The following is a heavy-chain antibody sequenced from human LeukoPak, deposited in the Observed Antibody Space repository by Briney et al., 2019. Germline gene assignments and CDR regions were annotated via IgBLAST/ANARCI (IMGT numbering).Heavy chain of an antibody. CDR2: IGTAGDT. J-gene: IGHJ6*03. V-gene: IGHV3-13*01. CDR3: ARGRSQYYMDV. CDR1: GFTFNTYD. Sequence: GGSLRLPCAASGFTFNTYDMHWVRQATGKGLEWVSAIGTAGDTYYPGSVKGRFTISRENVRNSLYLQMNSLRAGDTAVYYCARGRSQYYMDVWGKGTTVTVSS. D-gene: IGHD3-10*01.